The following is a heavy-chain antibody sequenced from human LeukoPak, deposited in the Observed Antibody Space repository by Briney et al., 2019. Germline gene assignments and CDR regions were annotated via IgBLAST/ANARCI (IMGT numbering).Heavy chain of an antibody. CDR2: ISGSGGST. CDR3: AKGTITVVVPAANDAFDI. CDR1: GFTFSSYA. J-gene: IGHJ3*02. V-gene: IGHV3-23*01. D-gene: IGHD2-2*01. Sequence: GGSLRLSCAASGFTFSSYAMSWVRQAPGKGLEWVSAISGSGGSTYYADSVKGRFTISRDNSKNTLYLQMNSLRAEDTAVYYCAKGTITVVVPAANDAFDIWGQGTMVTVSS.